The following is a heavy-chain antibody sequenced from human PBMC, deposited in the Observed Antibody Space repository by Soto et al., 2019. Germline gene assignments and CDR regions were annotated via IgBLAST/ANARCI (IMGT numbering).Heavy chain of an antibody. J-gene: IGHJ5*02. D-gene: IGHD3-10*01. CDR3: AKDSYYGSGSYSDH. CDR1: GFTFSSYA. V-gene: IGHV3-23*01. Sequence: GGSLRLSCAASGFTFSSYAMSWVRQAPGKGLEWVSAISGSGGSTYYADSVKGRFTISRDNSKNTLYLQMNSLRAEDTAVYYCAKDSYYGSGSYSDHWGQGTLVTVSS. CDR2: ISGSGGST.